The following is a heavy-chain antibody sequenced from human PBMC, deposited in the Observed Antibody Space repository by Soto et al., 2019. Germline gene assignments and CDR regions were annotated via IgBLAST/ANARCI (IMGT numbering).Heavy chain of an antibody. J-gene: IGHJ4*02. CDR3: ARQSCSSYYFDY. Sequence: EVQLVESGGGLVQPGGSLRLSCAASGFTFSSYAMHWVRQAPGKGLEYVSAISSNGGSTYYANSVKGRFTISRDNSKNTLYLQMGSLRAEDMAVYYCARQSCSSYYFDYWGQGTLVTVSS. CDR2: ISSNGGST. D-gene: IGHD2-8*01. V-gene: IGHV3-64*01. CDR1: GFTFSSYA.